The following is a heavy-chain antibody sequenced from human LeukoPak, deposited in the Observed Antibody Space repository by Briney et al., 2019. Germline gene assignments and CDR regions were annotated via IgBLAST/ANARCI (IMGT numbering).Heavy chain of an antibody. CDR3: ARGVAAAGTNGYYYGMDV. CDR1: GGPFSGYY. Sequence: SETLSLTCAVYGGPFSGYYWSWIRQPPGKGLEWIGEINHSGSTNYNPSLKSRVTISVDTSKSQFSLKLSSVTAADTAVYYCARGVAAAGTNGYYYGMDVWGQGTTVTVSS. D-gene: IGHD6-13*01. J-gene: IGHJ6*02. CDR2: INHSGST. V-gene: IGHV4-34*01.